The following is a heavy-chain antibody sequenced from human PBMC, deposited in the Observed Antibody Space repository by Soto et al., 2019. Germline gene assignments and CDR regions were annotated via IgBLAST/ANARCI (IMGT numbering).Heavy chain of an antibody. CDR3: ATRSNSSWYFDY. D-gene: IGHD6-13*01. V-gene: IGHV4-34*01. J-gene: IGHJ4*02. CDR1: GGSFSGYY. Sequence: KPSETLSLTCAVYGGSFSGYYWSWIRQPPGKGLEWIGEINHSGSTNYNPSLKSRVTISVDTSKNQFSLKLSSVTAADTAVYYCATRSNSSWYFDYWGQGTLVTVSS. CDR2: INHSGST.